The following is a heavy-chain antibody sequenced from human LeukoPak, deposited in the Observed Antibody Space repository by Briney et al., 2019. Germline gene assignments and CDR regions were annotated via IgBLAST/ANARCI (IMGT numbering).Heavy chain of an antibody. V-gene: IGHV3-48*03. CDR2: ISSSGSTI. J-gene: IGHJ4*02. D-gene: IGHD3-16*01. Sequence: GGSLRLSCAASGFTFSSYEMNWVRQAPGKGLKWVSYISSSGSTIYYADSVKGRFTISRDNAQNTLYLQMNSLRAEDTAVYYCAKDLRGSVVNYWGQGTLVTVSS. CDR1: GFTFSSYE. CDR3: AKDLRGSVVNY.